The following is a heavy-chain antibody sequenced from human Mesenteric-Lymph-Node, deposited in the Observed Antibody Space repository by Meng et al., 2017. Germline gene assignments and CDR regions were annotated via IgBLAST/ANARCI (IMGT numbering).Heavy chain of an antibody. Sequence: VQVQQGGAGLLKPSETLSRTCAVSGGSISSSNWWSWVRQPPGKGLEWIGEIYHSGRTNYNPSLKSRVTISADTSKNQFSLNLSSVTAADTAVYYCAKETVAGPSDYWGQGTLVTVSS. V-gene: IGHV4-4*02. CDR2: IYHSGRT. J-gene: IGHJ4*02. D-gene: IGHD6-19*01. CDR3: AKETVAGPSDY. CDR1: GGSISSSNW.